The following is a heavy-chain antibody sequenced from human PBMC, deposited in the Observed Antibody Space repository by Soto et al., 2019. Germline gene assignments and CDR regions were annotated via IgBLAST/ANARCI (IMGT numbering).Heavy chain of an antibody. CDR2: INAGNGNT. D-gene: IGHD3-9*01. Sequence: QVQLVQSGAEVKKPGVSVKVSCKASGYTFTSYAMHWVRQAPGQRLEWMGWINAGNGNTKYSQKFQGRVTITRDTSASTAYMELSSLRSEDTAVYYCAREYYDILTGPGGFDPWGQGTLVTVSS. CDR3: AREYYDILTGPGGFDP. J-gene: IGHJ5*02. CDR1: GYTFTSYA. V-gene: IGHV1-3*01.